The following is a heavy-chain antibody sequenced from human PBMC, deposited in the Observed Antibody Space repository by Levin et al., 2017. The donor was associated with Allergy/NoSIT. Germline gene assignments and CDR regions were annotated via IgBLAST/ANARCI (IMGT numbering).Heavy chain of an antibody. J-gene: IGHJ2*01. CDR1: GFTFSSYG. Sequence: PGGSLRLSCAASGFTFSSYGMHWVRQAPGKGLEWVAVIWYDGSNKYYADSVKGRFTISRDNSKNTLYLQMNSLRAEDTAVYYCASSYYYDSSGYYSWYFDLWGRGTLVTVSS. CDR3: ASSYYYDSSGYYSWYFDL. V-gene: IGHV3-33*01. D-gene: IGHD3-22*01. CDR2: IWYDGSNK.